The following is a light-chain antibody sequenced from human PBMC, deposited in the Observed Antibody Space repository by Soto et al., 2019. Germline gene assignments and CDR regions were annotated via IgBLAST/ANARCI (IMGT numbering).Light chain of an antibody. Sequence: QSVLTQPPSVSGAPGQRVTISCTGGSSNIGSGYDVHWYQQLPGTAPKLLIYGNTNRPSGVPDRFSASTSATSASLAITGLQAEDEGDYYCSSYTSSSTLVFGGGTKLTVL. J-gene: IGLJ3*02. CDR3: SSYTSSSTLV. V-gene: IGLV1-40*01. CDR1: SSNIGSGYD. CDR2: GNT.